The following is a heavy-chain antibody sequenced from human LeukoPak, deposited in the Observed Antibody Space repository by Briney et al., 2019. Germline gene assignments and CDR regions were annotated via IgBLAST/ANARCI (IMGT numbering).Heavy chain of an antibody. CDR1: GGSISSYY. CDR3: TRGSIAYYMDV. V-gene: IGHV4-59*01. CDR2: IYYSGST. D-gene: IGHD3-22*01. Sequence: KPSETLSLTCTVSGGSISSYYWSWIRQPPGKGLEWIGNIYYSGSTNYNPSLKSRVTISVDTSKNQFPLKLSSVTAADTAVYYCTRGSIAYYMDVWGKGTTVTISS. J-gene: IGHJ6*03.